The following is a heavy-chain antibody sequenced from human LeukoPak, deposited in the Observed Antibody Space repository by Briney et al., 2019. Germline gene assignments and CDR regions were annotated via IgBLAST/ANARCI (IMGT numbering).Heavy chain of an antibody. J-gene: IGHJ4*02. V-gene: IGHV3-74*03. Sequence: GGSLRLSCAASGFTFSNSWMHWVRQAPGKGLVWVSRTDPNGITTYADSVKGRFTISRDNAKNTLYLQMNSLRAEDTAVYYCARVDIAAAGYWGQGTLVTVSS. D-gene: IGHD6-13*01. CDR3: ARVDIAAAGY. CDR2: TDPNGIT. CDR1: GFTFSNSW.